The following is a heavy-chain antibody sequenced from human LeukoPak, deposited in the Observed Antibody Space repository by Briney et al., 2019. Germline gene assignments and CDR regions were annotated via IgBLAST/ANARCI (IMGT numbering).Heavy chain of an antibody. J-gene: IGHJ4*02. CDR1: VYTFTRYV. CDR3: ARSSRYSYGPCDY. D-gene: IGHD5-18*01. V-gene: IGHV1-18*01. CDR2: ISGYNDNT. Sequence: ASVKVSRKASVYTFTRYVINWVRQARRQEGEGMGWISGYNDNTNYAQKLVSRVIITTNKYSSTALMELRSLRTDETAVYYCARSSRYSYGPCDYWGQGTLVTVSS.